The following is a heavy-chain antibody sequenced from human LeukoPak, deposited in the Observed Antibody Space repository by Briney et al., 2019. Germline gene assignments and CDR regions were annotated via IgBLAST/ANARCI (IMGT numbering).Heavy chain of an antibody. J-gene: IGHJ2*01. D-gene: IGHD5/OR15-5a*01. CDR3: ARHSGSVWSGYFDL. V-gene: IGHV4-59*08. CDR1: GGSISSSY. CDR2: IDYSGRT. Sequence: PSETLSLTCTVAGGSISSSYWSWVRQPPGKELEWIGYIDYSGRTNHNPSLKSRVTMSVDTSKNQFSLRLTSVTAADTAVYYCARHSGSVWSGYFDLWGRGTLVTVPS.